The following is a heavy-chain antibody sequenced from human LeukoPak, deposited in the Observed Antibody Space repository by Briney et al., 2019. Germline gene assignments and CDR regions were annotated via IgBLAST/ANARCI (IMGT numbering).Heavy chain of an antibody. J-gene: IGHJ4*02. CDR1: GFIVSSSY. CDR3: ARVTVTSPFDY. D-gene: IGHD4-11*01. CDR2: LYVDGRT. V-gene: IGHV3-53*01. Sequence: GGSLRLSCAPSGFIVSSSYMGWVRQAPGQGLEWVSVLYVDGRTFYADSVKGRITISRDNAKNSLYLQMNSLRAEDTAVYYCARVTVTSPFDYWGQGTLVTVSS.